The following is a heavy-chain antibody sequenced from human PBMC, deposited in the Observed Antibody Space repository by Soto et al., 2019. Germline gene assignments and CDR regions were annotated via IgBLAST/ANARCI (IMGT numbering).Heavy chain of an antibody. Sequence: PGGSLRLSCAASGFTFSSYGMHWVRQAPGKGLEWVAVISYDGSNKYYADSVKGRFTISRDNSKNTLYLQMNSLRAEDTAVYYCAKDVGGGGYYDFWSGYPLSGMDVWGQGTTVTV. D-gene: IGHD3-3*01. CDR3: AKDVGGGGYYDFWSGYPLSGMDV. V-gene: IGHV3-30*18. J-gene: IGHJ6*02. CDR2: ISYDGSNK. CDR1: GFTFSSYG.